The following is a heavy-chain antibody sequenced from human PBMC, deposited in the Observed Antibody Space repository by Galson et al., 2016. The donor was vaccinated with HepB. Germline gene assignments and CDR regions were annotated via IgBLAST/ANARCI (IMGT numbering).Heavy chain of an antibody. V-gene: IGHV3-48*02. J-gene: IGHJ4*02. CDR2: ISSYSSTT. CDR1: GFTFSLYS. Sequence: SPRLSCAASGFTFSLYSMNWVRQAPGKGLEWVSYISSYSSTTHYADSVKGRFTISRDNAKNSLYLQMNSLRDEDTAVYYCARGERGSYNSGYFDYWGQGNLVTVSS. D-gene: IGHD1-26*01. CDR3: ARGERGSYNSGYFDY.